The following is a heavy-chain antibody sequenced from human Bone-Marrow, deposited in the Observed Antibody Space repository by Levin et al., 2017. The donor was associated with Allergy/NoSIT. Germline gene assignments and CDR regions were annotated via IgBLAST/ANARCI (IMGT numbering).Heavy chain of an antibody. CDR3: ARVFKTGYFDY. V-gene: IGHV4-39*01. J-gene: IGHJ4*02. CDR2: INDSGDT. CDR1: GDSIRRENYY. Sequence: SETLSLSCTVSGDSIRRENYYWGWIRQPPGKGLEWIGSINDSGDTHYKLSLQSRVTISVDSSKSQFSLKLTSVSASDTAVYYCARVFKTGYFDYWGQGSLVTVSS.